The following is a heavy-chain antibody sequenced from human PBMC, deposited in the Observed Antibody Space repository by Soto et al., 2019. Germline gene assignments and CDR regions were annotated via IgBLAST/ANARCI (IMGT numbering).Heavy chain of an antibody. CDR1: GFTLSSYS. D-gene: IGHD6-6*01. CDR3: ARGSYSSSSGSFDY. V-gene: IGHV3-21*01. J-gene: IGHJ4*02. Sequence: GGSLRLSCAASGFTLSSYSLNWVRQAPGKGLEWVSSFSSSSGYIYYADSVKGRLTISRDNAKNSLYLQMNSLRAEDTAVYYCARGSYSSSSGSFDYWGQGTLVTVSS. CDR2: FSSSSGYI.